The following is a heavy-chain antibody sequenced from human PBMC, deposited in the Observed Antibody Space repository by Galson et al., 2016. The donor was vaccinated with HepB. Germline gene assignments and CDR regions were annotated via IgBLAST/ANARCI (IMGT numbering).Heavy chain of an antibody. V-gene: IGHV3-33*01. D-gene: IGHD3-10*01. J-gene: IGHJ3*02. CDR1: GFTFGTYG. CDR3: ARSGSYSYAFDI. CDR2: IWYDGSNR. Sequence: SLRLSCAASGFTFGTYGMHWVRQAPGKGLEWVALIWYDGSNRFYADSVKGRFTISRDNSKNTLHLQMNSLRAEDTAVYYCARSGSYSYAFDIWGQGTMATASS.